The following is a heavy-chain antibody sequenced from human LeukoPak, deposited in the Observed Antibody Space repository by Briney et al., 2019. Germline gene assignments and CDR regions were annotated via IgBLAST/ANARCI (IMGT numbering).Heavy chain of an antibody. CDR3: ARDRRVGATWSVGAFDI. Sequence: PGGSLRLSCAASGFTFSSSWMTWVRQAPGKGLEWVSYISSSGDSIYYADSVKGRFTISRDNAKNSLSLQMNSLRAEDTAIYYCARDRRVGATWSVGAFDIWGQGTTVTVSS. CDR2: ISSSGDSI. J-gene: IGHJ3*02. V-gene: IGHV3-48*03. CDR1: GFTFSSSW. D-gene: IGHD1-26*01.